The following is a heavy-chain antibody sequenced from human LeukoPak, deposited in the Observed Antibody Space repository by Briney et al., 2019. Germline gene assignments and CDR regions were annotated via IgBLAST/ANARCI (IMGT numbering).Heavy chain of an antibody. CDR1: GYTFTGYY. V-gene: IGHV1-2*02. D-gene: IGHD3-16*01. J-gene: IGHJ4*02. CDR3: ATDLQGLGPLRA. Sequence: ASVKVSCKASGYTFTGYYINWVRQAPGQGLEWMGWINPNSGVTNYAQKLQGRVTMTRDTSISTAYMDLSRLRSDDTAVYYCATDLQGLGPLRAWGQGTLVTVSS. CDR2: INPNSGVT.